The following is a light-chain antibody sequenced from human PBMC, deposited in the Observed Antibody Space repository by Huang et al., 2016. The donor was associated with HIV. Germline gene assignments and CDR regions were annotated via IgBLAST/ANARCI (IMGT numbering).Light chain of an antibody. CDR1: QSVSNY. J-gene: IGKJ5*01. CDR2: DAS. CDR3: HQRNIWPPIT. V-gene: IGKV3-11*01. Sequence: EIVLTQSPATLSLSPGERATLSCRASQSVSNYLGWYQHKHGQAPRLLIYDASHRAAGIPARFSGSGSGTDFTLTISSLEPEDFAVYYCHQRNIWPPITFGQGTRLEI.